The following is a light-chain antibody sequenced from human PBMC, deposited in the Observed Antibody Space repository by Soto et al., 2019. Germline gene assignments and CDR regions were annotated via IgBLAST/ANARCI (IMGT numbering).Light chain of an antibody. CDR2: KAS. V-gene: IGKV1-5*03. J-gene: IGKJ1*01. Sequence: DIPMTQSHSTLSAFVGDRVTITSRASQSISSGLAWYQQKPGKAPKLLIYKASSLESGVPSRFSGSGSGTHFTLTINSLQAEDSATYFCLQDYTYPWTFGQGTKVDIK. CDR3: LQDYTYPWT. CDR1: QSISSG.